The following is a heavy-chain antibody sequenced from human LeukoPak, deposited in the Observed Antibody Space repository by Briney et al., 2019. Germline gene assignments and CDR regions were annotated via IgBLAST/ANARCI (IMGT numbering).Heavy chain of an antibody. D-gene: IGHD2-21*02. CDR3: ARITYCGGDCYSWYYYGMDV. V-gene: IGHV1-18*01. Sequence: GASVKVSCKASGYTFTSYGISWVRQALGQGLEWMGWISAYNGNTNYAQKLQGRVTMTTDTSTSTAYMELRSLRSDDTAVYYCARITYCGGDCYSWYYYGMDVWGQGTTVTVSS. J-gene: IGHJ6*02. CDR1: GYTFTSYG. CDR2: ISAYNGNT.